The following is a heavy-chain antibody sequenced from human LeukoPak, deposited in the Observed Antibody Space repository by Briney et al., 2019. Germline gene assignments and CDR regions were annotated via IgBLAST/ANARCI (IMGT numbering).Heavy chain of an antibody. CDR2: IYSGGTT. Sequence: GGSLRLSCAASGFTVSSNHMSWVRQAPGKGLKWVSIIYSGGTTYYADSVKGRFTISRDNSKNTLYLQMNTLRAEDTAVYYCARDADYGGSPEAFDVWGRGTIVTVSS. J-gene: IGHJ3*01. D-gene: IGHD4-23*01. CDR3: ARDADYGGSPEAFDV. V-gene: IGHV3-53*01. CDR1: GFTVSSNH.